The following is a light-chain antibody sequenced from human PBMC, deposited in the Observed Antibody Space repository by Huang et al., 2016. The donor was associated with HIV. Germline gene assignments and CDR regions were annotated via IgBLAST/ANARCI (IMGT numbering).Light chain of an antibody. V-gene: IGKV1-17*03. Sequence: DIQLTQSPSAMSASVGDRVSITCRASQDISIYLAWFQQKPGGAPKRLIYAASSLQSGVPSRFSGSRSGTKFTLTISSLQPEDFATYYCLQHHGYPRTFGQGTNV. CDR2: AAS. CDR3: LQHHGYPRT. CDR1: QDISIY. J-gene: IGKJ1*01.